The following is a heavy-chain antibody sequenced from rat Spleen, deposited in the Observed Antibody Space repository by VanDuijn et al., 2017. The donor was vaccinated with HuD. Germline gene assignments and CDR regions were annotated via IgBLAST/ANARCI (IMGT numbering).Heavy chain of an antibody. Sequence: EVQLVESGGGLVQPGRSLKLSCVASGFIFSNYGMAWVRQTPTKGLEWVASISIGGGNTYYRDSVRGRFTISRDNAKSTLYLQMNSLRSEDTATYYCTTQWELYHWGQGVMVTVSS. D-gene: IGHD5-1*01. CDR1: GFIFSNYG. V-gene: IGHV5S23*01. J-gene: IGHJ2*01. CDR2: ISIGGGNT. CDR3: TTQWELYH.